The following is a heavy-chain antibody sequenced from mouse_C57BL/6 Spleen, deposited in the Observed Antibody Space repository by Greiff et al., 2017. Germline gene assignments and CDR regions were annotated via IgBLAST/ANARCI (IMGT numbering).Heavy chain of an antibody. Sequence: QVQLKQPGAELVKPGASVKLSCKASGYTFTSYWMQWVKQRPGQGLEWIGEIDPSDSYTNYNQKFKGKATLTVDTSSSTAYMQLSSLTSEDSAVYYCARRGITTDFDYWGQGTTLTVSS. CDR1: GYTFTSYW. D-gene: IGHD1-1*01. V-gene: IGHV1-50*01. CDR3: ARRGITTDFDY. J-gene: IGHJ2*01. CDR2: IDPSDSYT.